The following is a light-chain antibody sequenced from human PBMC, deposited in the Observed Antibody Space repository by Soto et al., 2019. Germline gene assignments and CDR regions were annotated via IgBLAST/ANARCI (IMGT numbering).Light chain of an antibody. Sequence: IVMTQTPLSLPVAPVEPASISCRSSQSLFDSGNGNTYLDWYLQKQGKSPKFLISLLSYRAAGVPDRFSGSGSGTDFTLKISRVEAEDVGVYYCMQRTEFPITFGTGTRLE. V-gene: IGKV2-40*01. CDR3: MQRTEFPIT. CDR1: QSLFDSGNGNTY. CDR2: LLS. J-gene: IGKJ5*01.